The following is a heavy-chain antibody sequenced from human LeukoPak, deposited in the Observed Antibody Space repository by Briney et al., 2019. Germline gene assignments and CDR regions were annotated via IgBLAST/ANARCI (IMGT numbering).Heavy chain of an antibody. CDR1: GYTFTSYA. D-gene: IGHD6-13*01. CDR3: ARAGASSWNNWFDP. Sequence: ASVKVSCKASGYTFTSYAISWVRQAPGQGLEWMGWIIAYIVNTNYAQKLQGRVTMTTDTSTSTAYMELRSLRSDDTAVYYCARAGASSWNNWFDPWSQGTAVTVSA. CDR2: IIAYIVNT. V-gene: IGHV1-18*01. J-gene: IGHJ5*02.